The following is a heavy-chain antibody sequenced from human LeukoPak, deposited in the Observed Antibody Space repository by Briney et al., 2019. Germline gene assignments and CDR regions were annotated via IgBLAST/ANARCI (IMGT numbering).Heavy chain of an antibody. CDR1: GYSISSGYY. J-gene: IGHJ5*02. V-gene: IGHV4-38-2*02. CDR3: ARGLGQLPNNWFDP. D-gene: IGHD2-2*01. Sequence: PSETLSLTCTVSGYSISSGYYWGWVRQPPGKGLEWIGSIYHSGSTYYNPSLKSRVTISVDTSKNQFSLKLSSVTAADTAVYYCARGLGQLPNNWFDPWGQGTLVTVSS. CDR2: IYHSGST.